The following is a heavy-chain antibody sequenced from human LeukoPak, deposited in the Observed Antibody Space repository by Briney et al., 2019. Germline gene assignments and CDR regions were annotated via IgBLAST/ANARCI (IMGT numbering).Heavy chain of an antibody. D-gene: IGHD3-22*01. CDR3: ARHQPGGYYSHYYAMDL. Sequence: GGSLRLSCAASGFTFSNYAMNGGRRAPGRGREGGSAISGRISDTIEYADAVYYAESVKGRFIISRDNSRNMLYLQMSSLGVEDTAIYSCARHQPGGYYSHYYAMDLWGQGTPVTVSS. J-gene: IGHJ6*02. CDR1: GFTFSNYA. CDR2: ISGRISDTIEYA. V-gene: IGHV3-23*01.